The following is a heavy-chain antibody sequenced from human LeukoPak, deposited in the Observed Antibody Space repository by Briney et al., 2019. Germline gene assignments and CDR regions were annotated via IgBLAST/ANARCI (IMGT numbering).Heavy chain of an antibody. J-gene: IGHJ4*02. CDR1: GFTLSSYA. CDR3: ARALSVSGSFYSPVSDY. V-gene: IGHV3-23*01. Sequence: GGSLRLSCAASGFTLSSYAMSWVRQAPGEGLEWVSDISGSGGSTYYADSVKGRFTISRDNAKNSLYLHMNSLRAEDTAVSYCARALSVSGSFYSPVSDYWGQGTLVTGSS. D-gene: IGHD3-10*01. CDR2: ISGSGGST.